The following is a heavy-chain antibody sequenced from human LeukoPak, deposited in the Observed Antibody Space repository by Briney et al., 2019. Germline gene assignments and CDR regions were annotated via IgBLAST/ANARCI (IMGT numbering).Heavy chain of an antibody. D-gene: IGHD1-26*01. CDR1: GGTFSSYA. CDR2: IIPIFGTA. Sequence: SVKVSCKASGGTFSSYAISWVRQAPGQGLEWMGGIIPIFGTANYAQKFQGRVTITADESTSTAYMELSSLRSEDTAVYYCTRGGRPKWELLSHFDYWGLGTLVTVSS. V-gene: IGHV1-69*13. CDR3: TRGGRPKWELLSHFDY. J-gene: IGHJ4*02.